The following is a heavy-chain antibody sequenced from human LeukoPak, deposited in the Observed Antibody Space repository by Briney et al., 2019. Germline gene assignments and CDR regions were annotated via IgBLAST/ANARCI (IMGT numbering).Heavy chain of an antibody. Sequence: ASVKVSCKASGGTFSSYAISWVRQAPGQGLEWMGGITPIFGTANYAQKFQGRVTITADESTSTAYMELSSLRSEDTAVYYCARVVVTANVYYFDYWGQGTLVTVSS. CDR1: GGTFSSYA. V-gene: IGHV1-69*13. J-gene: IGHJ4*02. CDR2: ITPIFGTA. CDR3: ARVVVTANVYYFDY. D-gene: IGHD2-21*02.